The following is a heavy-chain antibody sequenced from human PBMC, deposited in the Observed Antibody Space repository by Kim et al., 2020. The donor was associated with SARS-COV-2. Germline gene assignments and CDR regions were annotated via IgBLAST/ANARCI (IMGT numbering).Heavy chain of an antibody. CDR1: GGSISSSSYY. V-gene: IGHV4-39*01. Sequence: SETLSLTCTVSGGSISSSSYYWGWIRQPPGKGLEWIGSIYYSGSTYYNPSLKSRVTISVDTSKNQFSLKLSSVTAADTAVYYCARSNSSGWYGFDYYGMDVWGQGTTVTVSS. J-gene: IGHJ6*02. D-gene: IGHD6-19*01. CDR2: IYYSGST. CDR3: ARSNSSGWYGFDYYGMDV.